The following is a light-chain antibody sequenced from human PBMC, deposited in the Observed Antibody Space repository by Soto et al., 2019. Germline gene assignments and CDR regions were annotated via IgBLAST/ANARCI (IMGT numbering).Light chain of an antibody. V-gene: IGKV3-20*01. CDR2: GAS. Sequence: EIVLTQSPGTLSLSPGERATLFCRASQSVTSNYLAWYQQKPGQSPRLLIYGASSRATGIPDRFSGSGSGTDFTLTISRLEAEDFAVYYCQQNVSPPITFGQ. J-gene: IGKJ5*01. CDR3: QQNVSPPIT. CDR1: QSVTSNY.